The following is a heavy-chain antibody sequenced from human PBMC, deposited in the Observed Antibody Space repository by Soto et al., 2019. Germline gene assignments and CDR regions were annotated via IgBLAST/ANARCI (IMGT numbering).Heavy chain of an antibody. CDR1: GGSISSYY. D-gene: IGHD3-16*02. V-gene: IGHV4-59*08. Sequence: SETLSLTCTVSGGSISSYYWSWIRQPPGKGLEWIGYIYYSGSTNYNPSLKSRVTISVDTSKNQFSLKLSSVTAADTAVYYCARHAAYYDYVWGSYRPVWWFDPWGQGTLVTVSS. CDR2: IYYSGST. CDR3: ARHAAYYDYVWGSYRPVWWFDP. J-gene: IGHJ5*02.